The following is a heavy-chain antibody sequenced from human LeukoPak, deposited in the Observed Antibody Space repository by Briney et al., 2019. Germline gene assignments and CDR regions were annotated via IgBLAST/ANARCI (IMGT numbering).Heavy chain of an antibody. CDR1: GYSISSGYY. V-gene: IGHV4-38-2*02. CDR2: IYHSGST. J-gene: IGHJ4*02. D-gene: IGHD3-10*01. Sequence: SETLSLTCTVSGYSISSGYYWGWIRQPPGKGLEWIGSIYHSGSTYYNPSLKSRVTISVDTSKNQFSLKLSSVTAADTAVYYCAKHRFTLVRGVTHDFDYWGQGTLVTVSS. CDR3: AKHRFTLVRGVTHDFDY.